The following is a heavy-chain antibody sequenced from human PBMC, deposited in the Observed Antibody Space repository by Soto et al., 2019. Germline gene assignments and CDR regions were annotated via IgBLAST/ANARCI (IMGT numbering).Heavy chain of an antibody. Sequence: SETLSLTCTLSVISIINYYCGLILQPPGNGLEWIVYIYYSVTTNYNPSLKSRVTMSVDTSKNQFSLKLTSVTAAYTAVYYCATVGTILGVVSSFDYWGQGTLVTVSS. CDR1: VISIINYY. CDR2: IYYSVTT. J-gene: IGHJ4*02. V-gene: IGHV4-59*01. D-gene: IGHD3-3*01. CDR3: ATVGTILGVVSSFDY.